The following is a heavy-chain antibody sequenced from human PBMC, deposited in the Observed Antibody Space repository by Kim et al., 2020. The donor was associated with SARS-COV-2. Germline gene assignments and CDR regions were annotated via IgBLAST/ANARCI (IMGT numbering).Heavy chain of an antibody. D-gene: IGHD3-10*01. J-gene: IGHJ4*02. CDR1: GFTFSSYA. V-gene: IGHV3-23*01. CDR3: ARDIGSPTNTYYYGMWDY. Sequence: GGSLRLSCAASGFTFSSYAMSWVRQAPGKGLEWVSAISGSGGSTYYADSVKGRFTISRDNSKNTLYLQMNSLRAEDTAVYYCARDIGSPTNTYYYGMWDYWGQGTLVTVSS. CDR2: ISGSGGST.